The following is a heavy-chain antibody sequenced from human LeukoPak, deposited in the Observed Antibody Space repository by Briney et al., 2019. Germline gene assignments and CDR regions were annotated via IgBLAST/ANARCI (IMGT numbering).Heavy chain of an antibody. V-gene: IGHV4-59*08. CDR1: GGSISNYY. Sequence: SETLSLTCTVSGGSISNYYWNWIRQPPGTGLEWIGSVHYTGTTYVNPSLKSRLNISLDTSKNQFSLKLTSVTAADTAMYYCARQSAGFDYWGKGTLVAVSS. CDR3: ARQSAGFDY. J-gene: IGHJ4*01. CDR2: VHYTGTT.